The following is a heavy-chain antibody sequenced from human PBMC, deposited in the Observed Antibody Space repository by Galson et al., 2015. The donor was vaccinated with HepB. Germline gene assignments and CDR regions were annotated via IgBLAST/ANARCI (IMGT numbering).Heavy chain of an antibody. CDR3: TTVLLTLAYCGGDCTNFDY. D-gene: IGHD2-21*02. V-gene: IGHV3-15*01. J-gene: IGHJ4*02. Sequence: SLRLSCAASGFTFSNAWMSWVRQAPGKGLEWVGRIKSKTDGGTTDYAAPVKGRFTISRDDSKNTLYLQMNGLKTEDTAVYYCTTVLLTLAYCGGDCTNFDYWGQGTLVTVSS. CDR2: IKSKTDGGTT. CDR1: GFTFSNAW.